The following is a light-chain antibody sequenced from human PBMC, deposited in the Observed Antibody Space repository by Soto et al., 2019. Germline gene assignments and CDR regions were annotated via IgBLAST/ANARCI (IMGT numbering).Light chain of an antibody. CDR2: DVS. CDR1: SSDVGGYNY. V-gene: IGLV2-14*03. J-gene: IGLJ1*01. CDR3: SSYTCSSTLRRV. Sequence: QSALTQPASVSGSPGQSITISCTGTSSDVGGYNYVSWYQQHPGKAPKLMIFDVSNRPSGVSNRFSGSKSGNTASLTISGLQAEDAADYYCSSYTCSSTLRRVFGTGTKLTVL.